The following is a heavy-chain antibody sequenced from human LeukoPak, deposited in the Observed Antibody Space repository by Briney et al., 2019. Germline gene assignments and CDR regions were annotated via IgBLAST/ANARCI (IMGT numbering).Heavy chain of an antibody. CDR1: GGSISSYY. J-gene: IGHJ4*02. Sequence: SETLSLTCTVSGGSISSYYWSWIRQPPGKGLEWIGYIYYSGSTNYNPSLKSRVTISVDTSKNQFSLKLSSVTAADTAVYYCARARGYGRLDYWGQGTLVTVSS. V-gene: IGHV4-59*01. CDR2: IYYSGST. CDR3: ARARGYGRLDY. D-gene: IGHD5-12*01.